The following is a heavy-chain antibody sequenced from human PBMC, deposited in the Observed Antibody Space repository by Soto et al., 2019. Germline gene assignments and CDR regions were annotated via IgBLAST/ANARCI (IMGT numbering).Heavy chain of an antibody. D-gene: IGHD3-22*01. CDR1: GFTFSSYG. V-gene: IGHV3-30*18. CDR3: AKERGGYDSSGYYWFAEYFQH. Sequence: GGSLILSCAASGFTFSSYGMHWVRQAPGKGLEWVAVISYDGSNKYYADSVKGRFTISRDNSKNTLYLQMNSLRAEDTAVYYCAKERGGYDSSGYYWFAEYFQHWGQGTRVTVSS. CDR2: ISYDGSNK. J-gene: IGHJ1*01.